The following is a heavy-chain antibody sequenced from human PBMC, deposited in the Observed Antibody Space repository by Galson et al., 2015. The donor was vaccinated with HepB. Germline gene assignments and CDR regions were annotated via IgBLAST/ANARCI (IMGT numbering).Heavy chain of an antibody. CDR3: ASTGFMVRGVILGY. D-gene: IGHD3-10*01. V-gene: IGHV3-30*03. CDR2: ISYDGSNK. CDR1: GFTFSSYG. Sequence: SLRLSCAASGFTFSSYGMHWVRQAPGKGLEWVAVISYDGSNKYYADSVKGRFTISRDNSKNTLYLQMNSLRSEDTAVYYCASTGFMVRGVILGYWGQGTLVTVSS. J-gene: IGHJ4*02.